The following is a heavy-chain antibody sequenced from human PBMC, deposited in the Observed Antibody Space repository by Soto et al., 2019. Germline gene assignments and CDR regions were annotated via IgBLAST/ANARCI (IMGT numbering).Heavy chain of an antibody. CDR3: ARDRVCEAATCYKYFYL. J-gene: IGHJ2*01. Sequence: PGGSLRLSCVASGITFRSYWMHWVRQRPGEGPVWVARINGDGTTTDYADSVKGRFTISRENAHNTLSLQMNSLRAEDSAIYFCARDRVCEAATCYKYFYLWGRGTLVTVAS. D-gene: IGHD2-2*02. CDR2: INGDGTTT. V-gene: IGHV3-74*01. CDR1: GITFRSYW.